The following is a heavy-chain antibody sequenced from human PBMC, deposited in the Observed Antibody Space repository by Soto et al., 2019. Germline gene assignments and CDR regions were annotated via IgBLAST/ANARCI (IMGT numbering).Heavy chain of an antibody. Sequence: ASVKVSCKVSGYTLTELSMHWVRQAPGKGLEWMGGFDPEDGETIYAQKFQGRVTMTEDTSTDTAYMELSSLRSEDTAVCYCATCGYYYDRSGYSPTTLAAFDIWGQGTRVTVSS. V-gene: IGHV1-24*01. CDR3: ATCGYYYDRSGYSPTTLAAFDI. D-gene: IGHD3-22*01. J-gene: IGHJ3*02. CDR2: FDPEDGET. CDR1: GYTLTELS.